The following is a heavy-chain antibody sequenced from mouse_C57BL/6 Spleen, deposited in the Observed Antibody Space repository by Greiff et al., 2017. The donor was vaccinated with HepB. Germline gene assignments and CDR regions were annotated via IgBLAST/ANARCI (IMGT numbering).Heavy chain of an antibody. CDR2: ISYDGSN. CDR3: ARGGGYYGHAMDY. Sequence: EVQLQQSGPGLVKPSQSLSLTCSVTGYSITSGYYWNWIRQVPGNKLEWMGYISYDGSNNYNPSLKNRISITRDTSKNQFFLKLNSVTTEDTATYYCARGGGYYGHAMDYWGQGTSVTVSS. V-gene: IGHV3-6*01. J-gene: IGHJ4*01. D-gene: IGHD2-1*01. CDR1: GYSITSGYY.